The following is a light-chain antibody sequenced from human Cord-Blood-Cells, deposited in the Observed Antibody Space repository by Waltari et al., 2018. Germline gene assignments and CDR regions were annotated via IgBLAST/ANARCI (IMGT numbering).Light chain of an antibody. Sequence: QSALTQPRSVSGSPGQSVTISCPGTSSDVGGYKYVSWYHQHPGKAPRLMIYDVSKRPSGVPVRFSGSKSGNTASLTISGLQAEDEADYYCCSYAGSVVFGGGTKLTVL. V-gene: IGLV2-11*01. J-gene: IGLJ2*01. CDR3: CSYAGSVV. CDR2: DVS. CDR1: SSDVGGYKY.